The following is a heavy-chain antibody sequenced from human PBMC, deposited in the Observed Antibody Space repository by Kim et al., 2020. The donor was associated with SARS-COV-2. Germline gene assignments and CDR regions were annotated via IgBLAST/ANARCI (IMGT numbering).Heavy chain of an antibody. J-gene: IGHJ4*02. D-gene: IGHD2-2*01. CDR3: ARVGCTRPSFYFPEY. V-gene: IGHV3-30*01. Sequence: AVSVQGRFTITRDNSKNALYLQMNSLGVEDAAAYYCARVGCTRPSFYFPEYWGRGTLVTVSS.